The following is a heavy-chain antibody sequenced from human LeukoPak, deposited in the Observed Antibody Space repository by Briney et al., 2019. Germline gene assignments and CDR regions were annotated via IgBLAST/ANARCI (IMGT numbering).Heavy chain of an antibody. V-gene: IGHV3-21*01. CDR1: GFTFSSYS. CDR3: PSFRLHPDAFDI. CDR2: ISSSSSYI. J-gene: IGHJ3*02. D-gene: IGHD4-11*01. Sequence: PGGSLILSCAASGFTFSSYSMNWVRQAPGKGLEWVSSISSSSSYIYYADSVKGRFTISRDNAKNSLYLQMNSLRAEDTAVYYCPSFRLHPDAFDIWGQGTMVTVSS.